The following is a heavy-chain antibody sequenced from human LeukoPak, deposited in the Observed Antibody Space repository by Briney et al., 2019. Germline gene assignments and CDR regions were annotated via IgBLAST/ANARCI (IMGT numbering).Heavy chain of an antibody. CDR1: GFTFCNFS. CDR3: AGAHDGDNWGLGY. J-gene: IGHJ4*02. Sequence: PGGSLRLSCEASGFTFCNFSMVWGRQAPGEGLEWGTNINQDRTDKHYVDSVNGRFTTSRDNTKTSLYLQMNSLRAEDTAVYYCAGAHDGDNWGLGYWGQGTLVTVS. D-gene: IGHD5-24*01. CDR2: INQDRTDK. V-gene: IGHV3-7*04.